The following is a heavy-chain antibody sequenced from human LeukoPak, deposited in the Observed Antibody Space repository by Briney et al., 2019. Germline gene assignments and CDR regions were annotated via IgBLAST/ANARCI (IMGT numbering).Heavy chain of an antibody. CDR1: GYTFTSYA. D-gene: IGHD2-15*01. Sequence: ASVKVSCKASGYTFTSYAMNWVRQAPGQGLEWMGWINTNTGNPTYAQGFTGRFVFSLDTSVSTAYLQISSLKAEDTAVYYCARDLGSLGALAATKDWFDPWGQGTLVTDSS. CDR2: INTNTGNP. J-gene: IGHJ5*02. CDR3: ARDLGSLGALAATKDWFDP. V-gene: IGHV7-4-1*02.